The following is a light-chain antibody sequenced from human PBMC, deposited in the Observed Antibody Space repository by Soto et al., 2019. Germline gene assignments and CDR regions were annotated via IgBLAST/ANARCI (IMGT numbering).Light chain of an antibody. J-gene: IGLJ1*01. CDR3: QSYDSSLSRYV. Sequence: QPVLTQPPSVSGAPGQRVTISCTGSSSNIGARYDVHWYHQFPGTAPKLLIYDNNNRPSGVPDRFSGSKSGTSASLAITGLQAEDEADYYCQSYDSSLSRYVFGTGTKVTVL. CDR2: DNN. V-gene: IGLV1-40*01. CDR1: SSNIGARYD.